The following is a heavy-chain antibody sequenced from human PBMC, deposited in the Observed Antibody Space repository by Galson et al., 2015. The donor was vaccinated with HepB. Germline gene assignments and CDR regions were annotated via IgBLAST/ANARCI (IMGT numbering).Heavy chain of an antibody. CDR1: GFSLSTTGLC. J-gene: IGHJ5*02. Sequence: PALVKPTQNLTLTCDFSGFSLSTTGLCVNWIRQPPGKALEWLALIDWTDDKYYTTSLKSRLTISKDTSKNQVVLTMTHLDPTDTATYYCARLQRFGGSTAVNTWGQGTLVTVSS. CDR2: IDWTDDK. D-gene: IGHD2-15*01. CDR3: ARLQRFGGSTAVNT. V-gene: IGHV2-70*01.